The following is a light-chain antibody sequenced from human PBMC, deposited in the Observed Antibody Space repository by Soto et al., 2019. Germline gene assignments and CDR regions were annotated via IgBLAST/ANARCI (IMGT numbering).Light chain of an antibody. Sequence: QSALTQPASVSGSPGQSITISCTGTSSDVGSYDLVSWYQHHSGKAPKIIIYEVNKRPSGVSNRFSGSKSGNTAFLTISGLQPEDEADYYCSSFTGTTTLDVFGTGTKLTVL. CDR3: SSFTGTTTLDV. V-gene: IGLV2-14*02. J-gene: IGLJ1*01. CDR1: SSDVGSYDL. CDR2: EVN.